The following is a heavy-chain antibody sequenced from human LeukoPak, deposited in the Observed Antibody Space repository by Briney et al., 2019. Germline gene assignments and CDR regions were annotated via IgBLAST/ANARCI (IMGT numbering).Heavy chain of an antibody. CDR2: ISAYNGNT. CDR1: GYTFTIYG. V-gene: IGHV1-18*01. D-gene: IGHD3-3*01. CDR3: ARGKIFGVVIPSDV. J-gene: IGHJ6*04. Sequence: ASVTVSCKASGYTFTIYGISWVRQAPGQGLEWMGWISAYNGNTNYAQKLQGRVTMTTDTSTSTAYMELRSLRSDDTAVYYCARGKIFGVVIPSDVWGKGTTVTVSS.